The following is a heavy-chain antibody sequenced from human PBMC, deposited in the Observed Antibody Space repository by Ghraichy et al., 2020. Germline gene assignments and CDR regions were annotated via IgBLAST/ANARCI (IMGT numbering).Heavy chain of an antibody. J-gene: IGHJ6*02. CDR1: GFTFSNYA. V-gene: IGHV3-23*01. CDR2: ISGSGGST. CDR3: AKDGNRPHYYGSGSYFYYGMDV. D-gene: IGHD3-10*01. Sequence: GGSLRLSCAASGFTFSNYAMSWVRQAPGKGLEWVSAISGSGGSTYYADSVKGRFTISRDNSKNTLYLQMNSLRAEDTAVYYCAKDGNRPHYYGSGSYFYYGMDVWGQGTTVTVSS.